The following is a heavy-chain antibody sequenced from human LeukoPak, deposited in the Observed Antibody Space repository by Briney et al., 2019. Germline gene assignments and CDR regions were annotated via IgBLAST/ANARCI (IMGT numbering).Heavy chain of an antibody. V-gene: IGHV4-39*07. D-gene: IGHD5-18*01. CDR2: IYYSGST. Sequence: SETLSLTCTVSGGSISSSSYYWGWIRQPPGKGLEWIGSIYYSGSTYYNPSLKSRVTISVDTSKNQFSLKLSSVTAADTAVYYCASDTAMANGEGGEYFQHWGQGTLVTVSS. J-gene: IGHJ1*01. CDR1: GGSISSSSYY. CDR3: ASDTAMANGEGGEYFQH.